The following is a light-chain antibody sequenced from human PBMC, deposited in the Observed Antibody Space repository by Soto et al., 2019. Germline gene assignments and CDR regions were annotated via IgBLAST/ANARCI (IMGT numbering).Light chain of an antibody. CDR1: QTVRNNY. J-gene: IGKJ4*01. Sequence: EFVLTQSPGTLSLSPGERAILSCRASQTVRNNYLAWYQQKPGQAPRLLIYDASSRATGIPDRFSGGGSGTDFTLTISRLEPEDFAVYYCQQFSSYPLTFGGGTKVDI. V-gene: IGKV3-20*01. CDR3: QQFSSYPLT. CDR2: DAS.